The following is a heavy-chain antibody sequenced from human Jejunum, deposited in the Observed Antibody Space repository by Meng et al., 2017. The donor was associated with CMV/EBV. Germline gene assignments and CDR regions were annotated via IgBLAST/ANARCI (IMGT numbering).Heavy chain of an antibody. J-gene: IGHJ4*02. Sequence: LTCTVSGGSLSGSYWHWIRQPPGRGLEWIGYVSYSGSTNYNPSLKSRVTISGDTSKNQFSLQLTSVTAADTAVYYCAREYSSSDYWGQGKLVTVSS. CDR1: GGSLSGSY. V-gene: IGHV4-59*01. CDR2: VSYSGST. CDR3: AREYSSSDY. D-gene: IGHD5-18*01.